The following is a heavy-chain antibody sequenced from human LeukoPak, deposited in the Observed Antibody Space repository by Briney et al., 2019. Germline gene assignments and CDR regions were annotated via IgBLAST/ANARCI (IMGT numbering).Heavy chain of an antibody. CDR2: ISSSSSNI. D-gene: IGHD3-22*01. J-gene: IGHJ4*02. CDR1: GFTFSSYS. Sequence: GGSLRLSCAASGFTFSSYSMNWVRQAPGKGLEWVSYISSSSSNIYYADSVKGRFTISRDNAKNSLYLQMSSLRADDTAVYYCARSSTTYFYDSSSHYWGQGTLVTVSS. V-gene: IGHV3-48*04. CDR3: ARSSTTYFYDSSSHY.